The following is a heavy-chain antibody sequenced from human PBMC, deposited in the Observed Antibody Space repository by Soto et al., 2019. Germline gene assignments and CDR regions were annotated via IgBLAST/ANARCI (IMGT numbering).Heavy chain of an antibody. Sequence: TSETLSLTCSFSCGSVRSGSYYWTWIRQPPGKGLEWIGYIYQSRTTNYNASLKSRVTISIDTSKNQFFLKLNSVTAADTAVYYCARDSSGRHDYWGQGTLVTVSS. CDR2: IYQSRTT. D-gene: IGHD3-22*01. CDR1: CGSVRSGSYY. CDR3: ARDSSGRHDY. J-gene: IGHJ4*02. V-gene: IGHV4-61*01.